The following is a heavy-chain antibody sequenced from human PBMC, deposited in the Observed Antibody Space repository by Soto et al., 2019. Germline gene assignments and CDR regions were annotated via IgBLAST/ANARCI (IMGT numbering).Heavy chain of an antibody. J-gene: IGHJ1*01. V-gene: IGHV1-46*03. D-gene: IGHD2-21*02. CDR1: GYTFTSYY. CDR2: INPSGGST. Sequence: GASVKVSCKASGYTFTSYYMHWVRQAPGQGLEWMGIINPSGGSTSYAQKFQGRVTMTRDTSTSTVYMELSSLRSEDTAVYYCARDQRAYCGGDCESSAEYFQHWGQGTLVTVSS. CDR3: ARDQRAYCGGDCESSAEYFQH.